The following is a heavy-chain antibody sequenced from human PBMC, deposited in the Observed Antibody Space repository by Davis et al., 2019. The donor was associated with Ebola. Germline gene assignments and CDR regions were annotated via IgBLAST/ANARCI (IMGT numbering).Heavy chain of an antibody. J-gene: IGHJ4*02. D-gene: IGHD4/OR15-4a*01. Sequence: GESLKISCAASGFTFSTYAMSWVRQAPGKGLEWVSAISGSGGSTDYADSAKGRFTISRDNAKNSLYLQMNSLRAEDTAVYYCARRTISDYWGQGTLVTVSS. CDR3: ARRTISDY. V-gene: IGHV3-23*01. CDR1: GFTFSTYA. CDR2: ISGSGGST.